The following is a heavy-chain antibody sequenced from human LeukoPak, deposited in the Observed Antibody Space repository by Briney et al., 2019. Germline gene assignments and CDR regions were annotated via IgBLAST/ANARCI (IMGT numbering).Heavy chain of an antibody. CDR3: ARGTTGGYSPSH. V-gene: IGHV3-21*01. CDR1: GFTFSTYS. J-gene: IGHJ4*02. D-gene: IGHD5-12*01. Sequence: GGSLRLSCAASGFTFSTYSMNWVRQAPGKGLEWVSSISGSSSYTFYADSVRGRFTISRDNAKNSLYLQMNSLRAEDTAVYYCARGTTGGYSPSHGGRGSLVTVSS. CDR2: ISGSSSYT.